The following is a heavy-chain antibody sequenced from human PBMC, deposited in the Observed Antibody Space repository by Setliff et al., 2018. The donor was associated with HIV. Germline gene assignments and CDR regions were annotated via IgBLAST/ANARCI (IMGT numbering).Heavy chain of an antibody. J-gene: IGHJ6*02. D-gene: IGHD1-26*01. CDR1: GGSFSDYQ. CDR2: INYSGTT. Sequence: SETLSLTCAVYGGSFSDYQWSWVRQSPGKGLEWIGQINYSGTTRYNPSLRSRVTMSIDTSKNQFSLRLTSVTVADTAIYYCAGGYFDIVGDGRSFDYDTDGLDVWGQGTTVTVSS. V-gene: IGHV4-34*01. CDR3: AGGYFDIVGDGRSFDYDTDGLDV.